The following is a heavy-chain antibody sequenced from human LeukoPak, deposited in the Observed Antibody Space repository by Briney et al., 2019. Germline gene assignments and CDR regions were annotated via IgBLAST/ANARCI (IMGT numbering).Heavy chain of an antibody. V-gene: IGHV1-2*02. Sequence: ASVKVFCKASEYTFTAYYMHWVRQAPGQGLEWMGWINPNSGGTNYAQKFQGRVTMTRNTSISTAYMELSSLRSEDTAVYYCARGKFDSSSWYWFDPWGQGTLVTVSS. CDR2: INPNSGGT. J-gene: IGHJ5*02. D-gene: IGHD6-13*01. CDR1: EYTFTAYY. CDR3: ARGKFDSSSWYWFDP.